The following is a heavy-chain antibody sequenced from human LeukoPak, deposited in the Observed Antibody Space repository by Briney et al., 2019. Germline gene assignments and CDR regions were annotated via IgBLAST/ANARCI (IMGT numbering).Heavy chain of an antibody. CDR2: ISSSGSTI. V-gene: IGHV3-11*01. J-gene: IGHJ4*02. CDR1: GFTFSDYY. Sequence: PGGSLRLSCAASGFTFSDYYMSWIRQAPGKGLERVSYISSSGSTIYYADSVKGRFTISRDNAKNSLYLQMNSLRAEDTAVYYCARAYDSSGYYLDYWGQGTLVTVSS. CDR3: ARAYDSSGYYLDY. D-gene: IGHD3-22*01.